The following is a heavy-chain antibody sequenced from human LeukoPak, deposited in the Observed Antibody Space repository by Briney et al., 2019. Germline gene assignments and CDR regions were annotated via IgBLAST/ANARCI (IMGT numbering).Heavy chain of an antibody. CDR2: INHSGST. D-gene: IGHD3-3*01. J-gene: IGHJ4*02. CDR1: SGSFSGHY. CDR3: ARGYRSPEEGLLHVY. V-gene: IGHV4-34*01. Sequence: PSETLSLTCAVYSGSFSGHYWSCIRQPPGKGLEWIGEINHSGSTNYNPSLKSRVAISVDTSKNQFSLKLSSVTAADTAVYYCARGYRSPEEGLLHVYWGQGTLVTVSS.